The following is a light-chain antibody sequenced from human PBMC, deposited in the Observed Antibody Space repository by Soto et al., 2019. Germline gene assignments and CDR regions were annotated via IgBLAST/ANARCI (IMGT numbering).Light chain of an antibody. CDR1: SSDVGGYNY. CDR2: DVN. V-gene: IGLV2-11*01. Sequence: QSALTQPRSVSGSPGQSVTISCTGTSSDVGGYNYVSWYQQHPGKAPKLMIYDVNKRPSGVPDRFSGSKSGNTASLTIPGLQAEDEADYYCYSYAGNYVVFGGGTKLTVL. J-gene: IGLJ2*01. CDR3: YSYAGNYVV.